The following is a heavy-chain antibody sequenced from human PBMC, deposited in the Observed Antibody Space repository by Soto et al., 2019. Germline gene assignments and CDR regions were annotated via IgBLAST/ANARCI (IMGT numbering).Heavy chain of an antibody. V-gene: IGHV1-69*02. CDR1: GGTFSSYT. Sequence: ASVKVSCKASGGTFSSYTISWVRQAPGQGLEWMGRIIPILGIANYAQKFQGRVTITADKSTSTAYMELSSLRSEDTAVYYCARAHGGATYYFDYWGQGTLVTVSS. CDR2: IIPILGIA. CDR3: ARAHGGATYYFDY. D-gene: IGHD1-26*01. J-gene: IGHJ4*02.